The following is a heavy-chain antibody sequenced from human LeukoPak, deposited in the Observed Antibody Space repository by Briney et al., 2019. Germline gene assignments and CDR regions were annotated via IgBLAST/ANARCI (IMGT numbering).Heavy chain of an antibody. CDR1: GYTFTIYG. Sequence: GASVTVSSTASGYTFTIYGISWGRQAPGQGLEWMGWISAYNGNTNYAQKLQGRVTMTTDTSTSTAYMELRSLRSDDTAVYYCARGPLYDSGWYLDYWGQGTLVTVSS. CDR2: ISAYNGNT. CDR3: ARGPLYDSGWYLDY. D-gene: IGHD6-19*01. V-gene: IGHV1-18*01. J-gene: IGHJ4*02.